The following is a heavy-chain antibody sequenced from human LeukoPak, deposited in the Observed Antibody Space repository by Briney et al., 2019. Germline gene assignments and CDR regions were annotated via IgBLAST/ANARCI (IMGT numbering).Heavy chain of an antibody. Sequence: GGSLRLSCAASGFTFSSYWMHWVRQAPGKGLVWVSRINTDGSSTTYADSVKGRFTFSRDNAKNTLILQMNSLRTEDTAVYYCARGKYGSAWPNIDYWGQGTLVTVSS. J-gene: IGHJ4*02. D-gene: IGHD6-19*01. V-gene: IGHV3-74*01. CDR2: INTDGSST. CDR3: ARGKYGSAWPNIDY. CDR1: GFTFSSYW.